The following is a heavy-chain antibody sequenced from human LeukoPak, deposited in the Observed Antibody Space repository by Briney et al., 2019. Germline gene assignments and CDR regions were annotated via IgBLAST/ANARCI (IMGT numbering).Heavy chain of an antibody. CDR2: IRYDGSNK. V-gene: IGHV3-30*02. D-gene: IGHD2-2*01. CDR3: AKEGYCSSTSCPVLDY. J-gene: IGHJ4*02. CDR1: GFTFSSYG. Sequence: GGSLRLSCAASGFTFSSYGMHWVRQAPGKGLEWVAFIRYDGSNKYYADSVKGQFTISRDNSKNTLYLQMNSLRAEDTAVYYCAKEGYCSSTSCPVLDYWGQGTLVTVSS.